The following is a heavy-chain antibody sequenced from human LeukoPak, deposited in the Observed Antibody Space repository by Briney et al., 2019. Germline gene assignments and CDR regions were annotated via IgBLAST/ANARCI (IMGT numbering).Heavy chain of an antibody. Sequence: PGGSLRLSCAASGFTFSSYEMNWVRQAPGKGLEWVSAISGGGDSTYYADSVRGRFTISRDNSKNTLYVQMNSLRVEDTAVYYCAKDSLLSGSYWRPFDYWGQGTLVTVSS. CDR3: AKDSLLSGSYWRPFDY. CDR1: GFTFSSYE. J-gene: IGHJ4*02. CDR2: ISGGGDST. V-gene: IGHV3-23*01. D-gene: IGHD1-26*01.